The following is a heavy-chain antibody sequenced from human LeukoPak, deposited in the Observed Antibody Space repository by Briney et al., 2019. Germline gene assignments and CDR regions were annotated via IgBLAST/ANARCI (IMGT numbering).Heavy chain of an antibody. J-gene: IGHJ5*02. CDR1: AYSFTDYY. CDR2: INPNSGGT. V-gene: IGHV1-2*02. CDR3: ARDGSGSGWFDP. Sequence: GASVKVSCKASAYSFTDYYMHWVRQAPGQGLEWMGWINPNSGGTNYAQKFQGRVTMTRDMSTSTVYMELSSLRSEDTAVYHCARDGSGSGWFDPWGQGTLVTVSS. D-gene: IGHD2-15*01.